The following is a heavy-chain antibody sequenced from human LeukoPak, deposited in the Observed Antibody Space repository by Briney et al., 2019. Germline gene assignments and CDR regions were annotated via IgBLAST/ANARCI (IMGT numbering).Heavy chain of an antibody. CDR1: GFIFSNYE. J-gene: IGHJ4*01. D-gene: IGHD2-15*01. Sequence: PGGSLRLSCVASGFIFSNYEMNWVRQAPGKGLEWVSYIRSSGSTIYYADSVQGRFTISRDNAKNSLYLQMNSLRAEDTGVYYCARGPRDPIGYCSRGTCSPTYEVWGHGTLVTVSS. CDR2: IRSSGSTI. CDR3: ARGPRDPIGYCSRGTCSPTYEV. V-gene: IGHV3-48*03.